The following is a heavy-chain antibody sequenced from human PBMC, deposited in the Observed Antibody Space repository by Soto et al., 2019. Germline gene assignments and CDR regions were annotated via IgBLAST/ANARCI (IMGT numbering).Heavy chain of an antibody. CDR2: IYYTGRT. CDR1: CGYIVGVGCC. D-gene: IGHD2-2*01. CDR3: ARESSIPPGVCVP. Sequence: TVACGYIVGVGCCWSWNKQTPGKGLEWIGYIYYTGRTNYNPSLMSRVTISLDASRNQFSLKLSSVTAADTVLFYCARESSIPPGVCVPGGPGTLVRVSS. J-gene: IGHJ5*02. V-gene: IGHV4-61*08.